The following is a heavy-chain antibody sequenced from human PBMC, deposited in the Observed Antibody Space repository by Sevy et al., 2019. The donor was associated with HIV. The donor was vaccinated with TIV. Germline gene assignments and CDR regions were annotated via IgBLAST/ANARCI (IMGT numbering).Heavy chain of an antibody. J-gene: IGHJ4*02. CDR3: ARLGSGWGLGGSYYFDY. CDR2: IYYSGST. V-gene: IGHV4-31*03. D-gene: IGHD6-19*01. Sequence: SETLSLTCTVSGGSISSGGYYWSWIRQHPGKGLEWIGYIYYSGSTYYTPSLKSRVTISVDTSKNQFSLKLSSVTAADTAVYYCARLGSGWGLGGSYYFDYWGQGTLVTVSS. CDR1: GGSISSGGYY.